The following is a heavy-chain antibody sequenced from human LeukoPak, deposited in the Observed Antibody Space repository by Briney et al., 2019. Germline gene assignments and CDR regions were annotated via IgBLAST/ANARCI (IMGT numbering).Heavy chain of an antibody. CDR3: ATIHMARGVIKPY. CDR2: IYTSGST. V-gene: IGHV4-4*07. D-gene: IGHD3-10*01. CDR1: GGSISSYY. J-gene: IGHJ4*02. Sequence: PSETLSLTCTVSGGSISSYYWSWIRQPAGKGLEWIGRIYTSGSTNYNPSLKSRVTVSVDTSKNQFSLKLSSVTAADTAVYYCATIHMARGVIKPYWGQGTLVTVSS.